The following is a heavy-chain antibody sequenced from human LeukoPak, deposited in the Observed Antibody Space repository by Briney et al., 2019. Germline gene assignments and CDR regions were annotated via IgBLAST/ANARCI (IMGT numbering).Heavy chain of an antibody. J-gene: IGHJ4*02. CDR3: ARVAVTGIAAPYYFDY. D-gene: IGHD6-6*01. CDR2: INHSGST. CDR1: GGSFSGYY. V-gene: IGHV4-34*01. Sequence: PSETLSLTCAVYGGSFSGYYWSWIRQPPGKGLEWIGGINHSGSTNYNPSLKSRVTISVDTSKNQFSLKLSSVTAADTAVYYCARVAVTGIAAPYYFDYWGQGTLVTVSS.